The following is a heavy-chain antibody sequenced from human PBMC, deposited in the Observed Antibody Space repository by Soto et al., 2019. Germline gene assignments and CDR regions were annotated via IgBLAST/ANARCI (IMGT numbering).Heavy chain of an antibody. J-gene: IGHJ4*02. Sequence: EVQLVESGGGLVQPGGSLRLSCAASGFTFNSYWMQWVRHAPGKGLEWVSRIDGDEDSTTNYADSVKGRFAISRDNVKTTLSSPGNSLRAEDTTVYYCVIDSHGDYWAQETLGTVSS. CDR1: GFTFNSYW. CDR2: IDGDEDSTT. CDR3: VIDSHGDY. V-gene: IGHV3-74*01.